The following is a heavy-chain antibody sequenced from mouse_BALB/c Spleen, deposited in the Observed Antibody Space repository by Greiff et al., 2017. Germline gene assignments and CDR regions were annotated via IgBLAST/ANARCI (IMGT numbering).Heavy chain of an antibody. CDR2: INPYNDGT. CDR3: ARGWLLAPSYYAMDY. J-gene: IGHJ4*01. D-gene: IGHD2-3*01. V-gene: IGHV1-14*01. CDR1: GYTFTSYV. Sequence: EVQLQQSGPELVKPGASVKMSCKASGYTFTSYVMHWVKQKPGQGLEWIGYINPYNDGTKYNEKFKGKATLTSDKSSSTAYMELSSLTSEDSAVYYCARGWLLAPSYYAMDYWGQGTSVTVSS.